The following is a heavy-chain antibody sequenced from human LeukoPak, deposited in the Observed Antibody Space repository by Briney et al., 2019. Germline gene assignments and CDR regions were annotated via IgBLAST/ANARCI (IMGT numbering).Heavy chain of an antibody. D-gene: IGHD3-10*01. CDR2: ISERGGST. CDR1: GITLINYA. Sequence: PGGSLRLSCVVSGITLINYAMSWVRQAPRKRLEWVSGISERGGSTTSADSAKVRFIISRATSKNTVYLQMNMLTLQATAVYFCAKRGIVIRAVIIIGFHKEAYYFDYWGQGILVTVSS. CDR3: AKRGIVIRAVIIIGFHKEAYYFDY. V-gene: IGHV3-23*01. J-gene: IGHJ4*02.